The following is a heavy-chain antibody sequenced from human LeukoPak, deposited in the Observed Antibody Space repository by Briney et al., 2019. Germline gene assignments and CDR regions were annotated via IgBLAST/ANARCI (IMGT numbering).Heavy chain of an antibody. J-gene: IGHJ5*02. Sequence: GASVKVSCKASGGTFSSYAISWVRQAPGQGLEWMGGIIPIFGTANYAQKFQGRVTITADKSTSTAYMELSSLRSEDTAVYYCARDGRGSRSSWFDPWGQGTLVIVSS. D-gene: IGHD3-10*01. V-gene: IGHV1-69*06. CDR2: IIPIFGTA. CDR3: ARDGRGSRSSWFDP. CDR1: GGTFSSYA.